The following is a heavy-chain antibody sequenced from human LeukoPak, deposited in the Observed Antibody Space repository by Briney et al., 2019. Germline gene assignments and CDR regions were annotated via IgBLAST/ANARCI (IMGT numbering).Heavy chain of an antibody. CDR1: GFTFSNAW. D-gene: IGHD2-2*01. CDR2: ISGSGGST. V-gene: IGHV3-23*01. J-gene: IGHJ1*01. Sequence: GGSLRLSCAASGFTFSNAWMSWVRQAPGKGLEWVSAISGSGGSTYYADSVKGRFTISRDNSKNTLYLQMNSLRVEDTAVYYCAKDNPIVVVPAAMGKEYFQHWGQGTLVTVSS. CDR3: AKDNPIVVVPAAMGKEYFQH.